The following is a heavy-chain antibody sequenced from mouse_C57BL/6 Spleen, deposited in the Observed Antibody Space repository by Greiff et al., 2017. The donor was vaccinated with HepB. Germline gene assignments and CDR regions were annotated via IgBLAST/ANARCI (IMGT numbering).Heavy chain of an antibody. CDR3: ATTATRDY. CDR1: GYAFSSSW. V-gene: IGHV1-82*01. D-gene: IGHD1-1*01. Sequence: VQLQQSGPELVKPGASVKISCKASGYAFSSSWMNWVKQRPGKGLEWIGRIYPGDGDTNYNGKFKGKATLTADKSSSTAYMQLSSLTSEDSAVYFCATTATRDYWGQGTTLTVSS. CDR2: IYPGDGDT. J-gene: IGHJ2*01.